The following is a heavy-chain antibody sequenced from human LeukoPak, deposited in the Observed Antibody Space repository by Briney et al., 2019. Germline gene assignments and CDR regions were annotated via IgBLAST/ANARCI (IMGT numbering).Heavy chain of an antibody. CDR3: ARDGPDIVATIGAFDI. V-gene: IGHV1-18*01. CDR2: ISAYNGNT. Sequence: GASVKVSCTASGYTFTSYGISWVRQAPGQGLEWMGWISAYNGNTNYAQKLQGRVTMTTDTSTSTAYLELRSLRSDDTAVYYCARDGPDIVATIGAFDIWGQGTMVTVSS. J-gene: IGHJ3*02. D-gene: IGHD5-12*01. CDR1: GYTFTSYG.